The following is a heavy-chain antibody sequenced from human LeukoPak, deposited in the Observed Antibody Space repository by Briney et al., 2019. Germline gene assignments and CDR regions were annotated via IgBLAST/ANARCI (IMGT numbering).Heavy chain of an antibody. J-gene: IGHJ6*03. CDR2: ISGSGGST. CDR1: GFTFSSYA. V-gene: IGHV3-23*01. Sequence: GGSLRLSCAASGFTFSSYAVSWVRQAPGKGLEWVSAISGSGGSTYYADSVKGRFTISRDNSKNTLYLQMNSLRAEDTAVYYCAKGGRSGSAPWDMDVWGKGTTVTVSS. CDR3: AKGGRSGSAPWDMDV. D-gene: IGHD3-10*01.